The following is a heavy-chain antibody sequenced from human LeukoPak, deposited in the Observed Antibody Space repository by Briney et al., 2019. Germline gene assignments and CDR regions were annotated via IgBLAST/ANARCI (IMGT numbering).Heavy chain of an antibody. CDR1: GFTFSSYW. Sequence: GGSLRLSCVGSGFTFSSYWMSWVRQAPGKGLEWVANIKQDGSGKSYVDSVRGRFTISRDNAKNSLYLQVNSLRVEDAAVYYCARAGENDYYFYYMDVWGKGTTVTVSS. J-gene: IGHJ6*03. CDR3: ARAGENDYYFYYMDV. CDR2: IKQDGSGK. V-gene: IGHV3-7*01. D-gene: IGHD3-16*01.